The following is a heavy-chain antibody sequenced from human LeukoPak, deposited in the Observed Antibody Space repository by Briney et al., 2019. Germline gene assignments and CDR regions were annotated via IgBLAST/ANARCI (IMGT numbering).Heavy chain of an antibody. CDR3: TREGVYAPDGSGYHRDAFDI. V-gene: IGHV1-69*04. Sequence: SVKVSCKASGGSFSSYVITWVRQAPGQGLEWMGRITPVLDVSTFAQKFQGRVTITADKSTNTAHMELSRLESGDTAVYYCTREGVYAPDGSGYHRDAFDIWGQGTVVIVSS. CDR2: ITPVLDVS. J-gene: IGHJ3*02. D-gene: IGHD3-22*01. CDR1: GGSFSSYV.